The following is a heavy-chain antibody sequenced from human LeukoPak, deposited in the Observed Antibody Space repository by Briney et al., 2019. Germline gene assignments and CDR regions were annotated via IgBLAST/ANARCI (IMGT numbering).Heavy chain of an antibody. CDR2: ISYDGSNK. D-gene: IGHD3-22*01. J-gene: IGHJ6*02. CDR1: GFTFSSYG. Sequence: GGSLRLSCAASGFTFSSYGMHWVRQAPGKGLEWVAVISYDGSNKYYADSVKGRFTISRDNSKNTLYLQMNSLRAEDTAVYYCAKELLTYYHDSSGPSQPDYYYYYGMDVWGQGTTVTVSS. CDR3: AKELLTYYHDSSGPSQPDYYYYYGMDV. V-gene: IGHV3-30*18.